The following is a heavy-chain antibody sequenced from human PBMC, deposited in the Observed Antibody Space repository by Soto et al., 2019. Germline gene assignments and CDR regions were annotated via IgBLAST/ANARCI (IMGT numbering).Heavy chain of an antibody. Sequence: EVQLVQSGAEVKKPGESLKISCKGSGYSFTSYWIVWVRQMPGKGLEWMGYIYPGDSETRYSPPLQDQVTMSADKSTSTAYLQWSSLKASDTAMYYCARRSYCDGDCTRRPYDYYGMDVWGQGTTVTVSS. J-gene: IGHJ6*02. CDR2: IYPGDSET. D-gene: IGHD2-21*02. CDR1: GYSFTSYW. V-gene: IGHV5-51*01. CDR3: ARRSYCDGDCTRRPYDYYGMDV.